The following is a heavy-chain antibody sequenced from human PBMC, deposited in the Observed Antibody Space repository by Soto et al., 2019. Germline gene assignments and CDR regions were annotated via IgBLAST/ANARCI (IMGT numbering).Heavy chain of an antibody. CDR3: ARVSAGDGYNFDY. V-gene: IGHV4-31*03. J-gene: IGHJ4*02. D-gene: IGHD5-12*01. CDR2: IYYSGST. Sequence: SETLSLTCTVSGGSISSGGYYWSWIRQHPGKGLEWIGYIYYSGSTYYNPSLKSRVTISVDTSKNQFSLKLSSVTAADTAVYYCARVSAGDGYNFDYWGQGTLVTVS. CDR1: GGSISSGGYY.